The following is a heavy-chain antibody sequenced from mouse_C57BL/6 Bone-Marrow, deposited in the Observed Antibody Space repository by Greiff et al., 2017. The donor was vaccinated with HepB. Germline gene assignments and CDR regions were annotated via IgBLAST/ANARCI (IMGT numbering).Heavy chain of an antibody. Sequence: EVHLVESGGGLVQPGGSLKLSCAASGFTFSDYGMAWVRQAPRKGPEWVAFISNLAYSIYYADTVTGRFTLTRENAKNTLYLEMSSLRSEDTAMYYCARLTPYWYFDVWGTGTTVTVSS. CDR1: GFTFSDYG. CDR3: ARLTPYWYFDV. V-gene: IGHV5-15*01. J-gene: IGHJ1*03. CDR2: ISNLAYSI. D-gene: IGHD1-3*01.